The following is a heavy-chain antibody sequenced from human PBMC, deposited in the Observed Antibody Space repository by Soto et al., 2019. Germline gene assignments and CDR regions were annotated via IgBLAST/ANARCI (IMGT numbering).Heavy chain of an antibody. D-gene: IGHD5-12*01. V-gene: IGHV3-30*18. Sequence: GGSLRLSCSASGFTFSSYGMHWVRQAPGKGLEWVAVISYDGSNKYYVDSVKGRFTISRDNSKNTLYLQMNSLRAEDTAVYYCAKGERWLQLDYYYYGMDVWGQGTTVTVSS. J-gene: IGHJ6*02. CDR1: GFTFSSYG. CDR3: AKGERWLQLDYYYYGMDV. CDR2: ISYDGSNK.